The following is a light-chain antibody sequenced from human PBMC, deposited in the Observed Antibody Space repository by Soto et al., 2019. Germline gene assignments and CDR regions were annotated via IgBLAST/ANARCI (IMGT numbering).Light chain of an antibody. CDR2: DAS. Sequence: DIQMTQSPSTLSSSVGDRVTITCRASQSISDWLAWYQQIPGRAPQRLIYDASTLQSGVPSRFCGSGSGTEFILTISRLQPDESATYYCQEYKSATFGQGTKLQIK. CDR1: QSISDW. J-gene: IGKJ2*01. CDR3: QEYKSAT. V-gene: IGKV1-5*01.